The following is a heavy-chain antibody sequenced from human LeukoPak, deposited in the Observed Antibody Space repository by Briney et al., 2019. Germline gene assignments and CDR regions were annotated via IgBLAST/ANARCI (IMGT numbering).Heavy chain of an antibody. V-gene: IGHV4-59*01. CDR2: IYYSGST. Sequence: SETLSLTCTVSGGSISSYYWSWIRQPPGKGLEWIGYIYYSGSTNYNPSLKSRVTISVDTSKNQFSLKLSSVTAADTAVYYCARGVGYSYGPYYYYGMDVWGQGTTVTVSS. J-gene: IGHJ6*02. CDR1: GGSISSYY. D-gene: IGHD5-18*01. CDR3: ARGVGYSYGPYYYYGMDV.